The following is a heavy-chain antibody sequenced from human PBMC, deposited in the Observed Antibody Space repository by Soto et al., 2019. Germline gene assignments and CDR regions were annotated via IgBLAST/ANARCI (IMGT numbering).Heavy chain of an antibody. CDR3: ARAADLFYDTSGYYRALFDY. D-gene: IGHD3-22*01. CDR1: GGSISSGDYS. CDR2: IYHSGST. V-gene: IGHV4-30-2*01. Sequence: SETLSLTCAVSGGSISSGDYSWSWVRQPPGKGLEWIGYIYHSGSTYFNPSLKSRVAMSVDGSKNQFALRLISVTAADTAVYYCARAADLFYDTSGYYRALFDYWGQGIPVTVSS. J-gene: IGHJ4*02.